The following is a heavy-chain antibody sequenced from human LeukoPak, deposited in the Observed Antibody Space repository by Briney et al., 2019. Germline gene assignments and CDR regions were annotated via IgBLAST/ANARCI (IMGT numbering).Heavy chain of an antibody. CDR3: AKRYCSSTSCYPAHFDY. CDR1: GFTFSSYA. Sequence: GGSLRLSCAASGFTFSSYAMSWFRQAPGKGLEWVSAIGGSGGSTYYADSVKGRFTISRDNSKNTLYLQMNSLRAEDTAVYYCAKRYCSSTSCYPAHFDYWGQGTLVTVSS. V-gene: IGHV3-23*01. D-gene: IGHD2-2*01. J-gene: IGHJ4*02. CDR2: IGGSGGST.